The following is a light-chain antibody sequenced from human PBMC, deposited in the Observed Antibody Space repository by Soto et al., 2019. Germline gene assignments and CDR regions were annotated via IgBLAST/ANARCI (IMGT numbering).Light chain of an antibody. CDR1: QGIRND. Sequence: DIQMTQSPSSLSASVGDRVIITCRTSQGIRNDLGWYRQKPGKAPERLIYSASTLESGVPTRFSGSGSGTELTLTVSSLLPEDVAIYYCLQHSTYPFTFGPGTKVDSK. V-gene: IGKV1-17*01. J-gene: IGKJ3*01. CDR2: SAS. CDR3: LQHSTYPFT.